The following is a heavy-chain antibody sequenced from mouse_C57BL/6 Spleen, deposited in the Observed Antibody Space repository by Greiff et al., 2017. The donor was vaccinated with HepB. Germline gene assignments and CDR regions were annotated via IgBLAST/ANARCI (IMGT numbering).Heavy chain of an antibody. V-gene: IGHV14-2*01. CDR1: GFNIKDYY. CDR2: IDPEDGDT. J-gene: IGHJ4*01. D-gene: IGHD2-3*01. CDR3: ARFPRDDGPYYAMDY. Sequence: EVQLQQSGAELVKSGASVKLSCTASGFNIKDYYMHWVKQRTEQGLERIGRIDPEDGDTKYAPKCQGKVTITAVTSSNTTYLQRSSLTSEDTAVYYCARFPRDDGPYYAMDYWGQGSSVTVSS.